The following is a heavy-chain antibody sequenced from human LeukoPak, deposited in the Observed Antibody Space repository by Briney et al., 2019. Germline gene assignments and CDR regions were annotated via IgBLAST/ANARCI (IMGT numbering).Heavy chain of an antibody. CDR2: ISGNGGYT. CDR1: GFTFSSYA. D-gene: IGHD6-13*01. J-gene: IGHJ4*02. V-gene: IGHV3-23*01. Sequence: GGSLRLSCAASGFTFSSYAMSWVRQAPGKGLEWVSGISGNGGYTYYADSVKGRFTISRDNSKNTLYLQMNSLRAEDTAVYYCANAPYYSSSWYFFDYWGQGTLVTVSS. CDR3: ANAPYYSSSWYFFDY.